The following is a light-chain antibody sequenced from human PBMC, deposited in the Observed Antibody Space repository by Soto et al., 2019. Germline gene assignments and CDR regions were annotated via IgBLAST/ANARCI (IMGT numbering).Light chain of an antibody. V-gene: IGLV2-14*01. Sequence: QSALTQPASVSGSPGQSITISCTGTSSDVGGYNYVSWYQQHPGKAPKLMIYDVSNRPSGVSNRFSGSKSGNTASLTISGLQAEYEADYYCSSYTSSSGVFGGGTKLTVL. J-gene: IGLJ2*01. CDR2: DVS. CDR3: SSYTSSSGV. CDR1: SSDVGGYNY.